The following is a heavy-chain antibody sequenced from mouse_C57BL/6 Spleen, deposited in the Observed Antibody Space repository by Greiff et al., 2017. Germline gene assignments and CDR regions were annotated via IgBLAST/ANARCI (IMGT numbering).Heavy chain of an antibody. V-gene: IGHV1-62-2*01. J-gene: IGHJ4*01. CDR2: FYPGSGSI. CDR3: ARHGADYYYGSSVYYAMDY. Sequence: VQLQQSGAELVKPGASVKLSCKASGYTFTEYTIHWVKQRSGQGLEWIGWFYPGSGSIKYNEKFKDKATLTADKSSSTVYMELSRLTSEDSAVYFCARHGADYYYGSSVYYAMDYWGQGTSVTVSS. CDR1: GYTFTEYT. D-gene: IGHD1-1*01.